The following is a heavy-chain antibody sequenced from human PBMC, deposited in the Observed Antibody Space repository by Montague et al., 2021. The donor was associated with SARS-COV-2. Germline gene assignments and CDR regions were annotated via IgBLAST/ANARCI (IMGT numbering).Heavy chain of an antibody. J-gene: IGHJ4*02. D-gene: IGHD2-2*01. CDR1: GGSFSGYY. V-gene: IGHV4-34*01. CDR3: ARDRGVQYQLQMPFYFDY. Sequence: SETLSLTSAVYGGSFSGYYWSWIRQPPGKGLEWIGEIYHSGSTNYNPSLKSRVTISVDTSKNQFSLRLSSVTAADTAVYYCARDRGVQYQLQMPFYFDYWGQGTLVTVSS. CDR2: IYHSGST.